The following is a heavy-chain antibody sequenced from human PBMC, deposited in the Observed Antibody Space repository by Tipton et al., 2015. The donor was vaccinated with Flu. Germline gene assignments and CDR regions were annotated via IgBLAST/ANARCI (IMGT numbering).Heavy chain of an antibody. D-gene: IGHD3-10*01. Sequence: TLSLTCTVSGGSISSFYWSWIRQPAGKGLEWIGRMYSIRTSKYNPSLKSRVTMSVDTTKNQFSLKLSSVTAADTAVYYCARGSGSGTYLIFDFWGQGTLVTVSS. CDR1: GGSISSFY. V-gene: IGHV4-4*07. J-gene: IGHJ5*01. CDR3: ARGSGSGTYLIFDF. CDR2: MYSIRTS.